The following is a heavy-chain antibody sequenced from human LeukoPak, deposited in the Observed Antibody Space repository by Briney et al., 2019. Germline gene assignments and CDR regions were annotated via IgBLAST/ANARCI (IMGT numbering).Heavy chain of an antibody. CDR1: GYTFTSYG. CDR3: ARDKCKCLEVLGSCHWFDP. J-gene: IGHJ5*02. D-gene: IGHD2-8*02. Sequence: ASVKVSCKASGYTFTSYGISWVRQAPGQGLEWMGWISAYNGNTNYAQKLQGRVTMTTDPSTSTAYMELRSLRSDDTAVYYCARDKCKCLEVLGSCHWFDPWGQGTLVTVSS. V-gene: IGHV1-18*01. CDR2: ISAYNGNT.